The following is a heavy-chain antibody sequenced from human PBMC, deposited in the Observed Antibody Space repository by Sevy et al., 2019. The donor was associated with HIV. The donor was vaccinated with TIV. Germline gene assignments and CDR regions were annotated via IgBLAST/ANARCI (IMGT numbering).Heavy chain of an antibody. D-gene: IGHD5-12*01. CDR1: GFTFSSYS. J-gene: IGHJ6*02. CDR3: ARVGWLRLGYYYYGMDV. CDR2: ISSSSSYI. Sequence: GGSLRLSCAASGFTFSSYSMNWVRQAPGKGLEWVSSISSSSSYIYYADSVKGRFTISRDNAKNSLYLQMNSLRAEDTAVYYCARVGWLRLGYYYYGMDVWGQGTMVTVSS. V-gene: IGHV3-21*01.